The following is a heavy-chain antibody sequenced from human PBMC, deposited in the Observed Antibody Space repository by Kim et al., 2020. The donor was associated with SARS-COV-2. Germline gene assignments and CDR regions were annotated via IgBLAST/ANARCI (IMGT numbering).Heavy chain of an antibody. D-gene: IGHD3-22*01. Sequence: ASVKVSCKASGYTFTSYYMHWVRQAPGQGLEWMGIINPSGGSTSYAQKFQGRVTMTRDTSTSTVYMELSSLRSEDTAVYYCARDSFEASYYDSSGFSFDYWGQGTLVTVSS. CDR2: INPSGGST. J-gene: IGHJ4*02. CDR1: GYTFTSYY. CDR3: ARDSFEASYYDSSGFSFDY. V-gene: IGHV1-46*01.